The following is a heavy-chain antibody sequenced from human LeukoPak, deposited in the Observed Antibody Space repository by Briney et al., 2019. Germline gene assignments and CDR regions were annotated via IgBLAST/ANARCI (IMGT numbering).Heavy chain of an antibody. Sequence: PGRSLRLSCAASGFTFDDYAMHWVRQAPGKGLEWVSGTSWNSGSIEYADSVKGRFTISRDNAKNSLYLQMNSLRAEDTALYYCAKDDSYGGNSNFDYWGQGTLVTVSS. V-gene: IGHV3-9*01. J-gene: IGHJ4*02. CDR1: GFTFDDYA. D-gene: IGHD4-23*01. CDR2: TSWNSGSI. CDR3: AKDDSYGGNSNFDY.